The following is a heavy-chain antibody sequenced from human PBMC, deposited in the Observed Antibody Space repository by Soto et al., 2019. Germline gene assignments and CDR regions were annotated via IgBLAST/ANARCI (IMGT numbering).Heavy chain of an antibody. D-gene: IGHD2-15*01. J-gene: IGHJ1*01. CDR3: AKDSPVGVPLLRDLHD. CDR2: ISGSGGST. Sequence: GVLRVPRAASGFTVKEYGFRWVPQAPRKGLEWVSVISGSGGSTYYADSVKGRFTLSRDNSKNTVYLQMNSLRAEDTAVYYCAKDSPVGVPLLRDLHDWGQGTLVTVSS. V-gene: IGHV3-23*01. CDR1: GFTVKEYG.